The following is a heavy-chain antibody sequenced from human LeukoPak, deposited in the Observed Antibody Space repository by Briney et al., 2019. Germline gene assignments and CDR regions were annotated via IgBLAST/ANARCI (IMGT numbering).Heavy chain of an antibody. CDR1: GGSISSYY. D-gene: IGHD2-2*01. CDR3: ASHGCSGTSCYDGAFDI. Sequence: SETLSLTCTVSGGSISSYYWSWIRQPPGKGLEWIGYIYYSGSTNYNPSLKSRVTISVDTSKNQFSLKLSSVTAADTAVYYCASHGCSGTSCYDGAFDIWGQGTMVTVSS. J-gene: IGHJ3*02. V-gene: IGHV4-59*08. CDR2: IYYSGST.